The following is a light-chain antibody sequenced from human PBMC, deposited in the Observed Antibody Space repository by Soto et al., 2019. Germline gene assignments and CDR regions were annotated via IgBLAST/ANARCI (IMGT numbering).Light chain of an antibody. J-gene: IGKJ1*01. V-gene: IGKV1-5*01. CDR2: DAS. CDR3: QQYNSYSWT. CDR1: QTISNW. Sequence: DLQLTQSPSTLSASVGDRVTITCRASQTISNWLAWYQQRPGKAPQLLISDASRLESGVPSRFSGSGYGTDFTVTISSLQPDDFATYYCQQYNSYSWTFGQGTKVDIK.